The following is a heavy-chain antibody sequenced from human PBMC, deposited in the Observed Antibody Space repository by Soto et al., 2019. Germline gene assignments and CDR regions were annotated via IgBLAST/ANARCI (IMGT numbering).Heavy chain of an antibody. J-gene: IGHJ6*03. CDR3: AREHRIYYFMDV. CDR2: IYYSGST. Sequence: PSETLSLTCTVSGGSISSGGYYWSWIRQHPGKGLEWIGYIYYSGSTYYNPSLKSRVTISVDTSKNQFSLKLSSVTAADTAVYYWAREHRIYYFMDVWGQGTTVTVSS. CDR1: GGSISSGGYY. V-gene: IGHV4-31*03.